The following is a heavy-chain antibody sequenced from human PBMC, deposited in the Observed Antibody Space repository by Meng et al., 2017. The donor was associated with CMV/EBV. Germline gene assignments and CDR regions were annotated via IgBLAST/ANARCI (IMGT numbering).Heavy chain of an antibody. Sequence: GESLRLSCAASEFTFSSYVMNWVRQAPGKGLEWVSSISGFSTYIYYADSVKGRFTISRDNARKSLYLEMNSMRAEDTAVYYCVRDASYGGDLWGQGTLVTVSS. J-gene: IGHJ5*02. CDR2: ISGFSTYI. D-gene: IGHD4-23*01. V-gene: IGHV3-21*01. CDR1: EFTFSSYV. CDR3: VRDASYGGDL.